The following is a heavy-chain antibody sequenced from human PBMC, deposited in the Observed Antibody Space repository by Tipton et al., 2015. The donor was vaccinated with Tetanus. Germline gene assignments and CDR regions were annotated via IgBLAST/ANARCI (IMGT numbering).Heavy chain of an antibody. Sequence: SLRLSCAASGFTFSDYEMNWVRQAPGKGLEWAAYIGGSGRTIFYADSVKGRFTISRDNAKNSLFLQMNSLRAGDTAVYYCARDKTRYDVLTGYYPFDFWGQGTLVTVSS. J-gene: IGHJ4*02. CDR1: GFTFSDYE. D-gene: IGHD3-9*01. V-gene: IGHV3-48*03. CDR3: ARDKTRYDVLTGYYPFDF. CDR2: IGGSGRTI.